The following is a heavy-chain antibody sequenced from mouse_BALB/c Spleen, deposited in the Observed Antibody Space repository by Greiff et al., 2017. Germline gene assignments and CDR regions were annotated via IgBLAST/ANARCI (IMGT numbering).Heavy chain of an antibody. CDR3: NAWIDDGYYGAMDY. J-gene: IGHJ4*01. Sequence: EVQLQQSGAELVRSGASVKLSCTASGFNIKDYYMHWVKQRPEQGLEWIGWIDPENGDTEYAPKFQGKATMTADTSSNTAYLQLSSLTSEDTAVYYCNAWIDDGYYGAMDYWGQGTSVTVSS. CDR1: GFNIKDYY. CDR2: IDPENGDT. V-gene: IGHV14-4*02. D-gene: IGHD2-3*01.